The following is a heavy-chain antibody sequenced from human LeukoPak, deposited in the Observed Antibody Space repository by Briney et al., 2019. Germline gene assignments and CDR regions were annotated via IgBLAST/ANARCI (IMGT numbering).Heavy chain of an antibody. V-gene: IGHV1-69*06. CDR1: GYTFTGYY. J-gene: IGHJ6*03. CDR3: ARDTLRGYSYGYYYYYYMDV. Sequence: SVKVSCKASGYTFTGYYMHWVRQAPGQGLEWMGGIIPIFGTANYAQKFQGRVTITADKSTSTAYMELSSLRSEDTAVYYCARDTLRGYSYGYYYYYYMDVWGKGTTVTVSS. CDR2: IIPIFGTA. D-gene: IGHD5-18*01.